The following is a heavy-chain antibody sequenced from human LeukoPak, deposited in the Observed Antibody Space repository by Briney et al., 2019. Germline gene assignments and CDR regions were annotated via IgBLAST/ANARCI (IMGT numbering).Heavy chain of an antibody. J-gene: IGHJ4*02. CDR2: ICHSSNSI. CDR3: ARDRVGATEFDY. Sequence: GGSLRLSCVASGFTFSSYAMSWVRQAPGKGRQWLSYICHSSNSITYADSVTGRFTISRDNDINSLYLQMNSLRAEDTAVYYCARDRVGATEFDYWGQGTLVTVSS. V-gene: IGHV3-48*04. D-gene: IGHD1-26*01. CDR1: GFTFSSYA.